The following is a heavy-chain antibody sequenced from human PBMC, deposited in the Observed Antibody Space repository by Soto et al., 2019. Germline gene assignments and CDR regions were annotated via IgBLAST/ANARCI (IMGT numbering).Heavy chain of an antibody. V-gene: IGHV4-4*07. D-gene: IGHD1-1*01. J-gene: IGHJ5*02. CDR3: VRDGTKTLRDWFDP. Sequence: SETLSLTCTVSGASISGYYWSWIRKSAGKGLEWIGRIYATGTTDYNPSLKSRVMMSVDTSKRQFSLKLRSVTAADTAVYYCVRDGTKTLRDWFDPWGQGISVTVSS. CDR1: GASISGYY. CDR2: IYATGTT.